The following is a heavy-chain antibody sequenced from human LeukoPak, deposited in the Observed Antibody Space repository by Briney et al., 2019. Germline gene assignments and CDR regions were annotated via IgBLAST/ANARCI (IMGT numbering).Heavy chain of an antibody. Sequence: PSETLSLTCTVSGGSISSYYWSWIRQPAGKRLEWIGRIYVSGSTNYNPSLKSRVTMSVDTSKNQFSLKLPSVSAADTAVYYCARGTTSGSRWYLNWFDTWGQGTLVTVSS. CDR2: IYVSGST. J-gene: IGHJ5*02. CDR3: ARGTTSGSRWYLNWFDT. D-gene: IGHD6-13*01. V-gene: IGHV4-4*07. CDR1: GGSISSYY.